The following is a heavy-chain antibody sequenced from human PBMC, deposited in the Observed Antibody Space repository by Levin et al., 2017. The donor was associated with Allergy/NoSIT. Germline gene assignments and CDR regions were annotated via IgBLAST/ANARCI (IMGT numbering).Heavy chain of an antibody. J-gene: IGHJ4*02. Sequence: GSLRLSCAVSGYSISSGYYWGWIRQPPGKGLEWIANIHHSGSTYYNPSLKSRVTISVDTSKNQFSLKLSSVTAADTAVYYCARGPGSTREFDYWGQGTLVTVSS. CDR3: ARGPGSTREFDY. CDR1: GYSISSGYY. CDR2: IHHSGST. V-gene: IGHV4-38-2*01. D-gene: IGHD1-7*01.